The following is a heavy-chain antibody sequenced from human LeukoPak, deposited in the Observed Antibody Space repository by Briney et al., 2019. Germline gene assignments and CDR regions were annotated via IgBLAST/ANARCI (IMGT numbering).Heavy chain of an antibody. Sequence: SETLSLTCTVSGYSISNGYYWGWIRQPPGKGLEWIGSIYHSGSTYYNPSLKSRVTISVDTSKNQFSLKLSSVTAADTAVYYCAWTGIAVAGPGGYFDYWGQGTLVTVSS. D-gene: IGHD6-19*01. CDR2: IYHSGST. J-gene: IGHJ4*02. V-gene: IGHV4-38-2*02. CDR1: GYSISNGYY. CDR3: AWTGIAVAGPGGYFDY.